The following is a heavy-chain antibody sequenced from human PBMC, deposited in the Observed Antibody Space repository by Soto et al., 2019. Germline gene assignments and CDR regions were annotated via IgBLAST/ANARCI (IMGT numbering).Heavy chain of an antibody. CDR3: AREGSYSAYNFAHGIQLWSFDF. J-gene: IGHJ4*02. CDR2: IFSSGST. CDR1: GGPINTFY. Sequence: PSETLSLTCAVSGGPINTFYWSWVRQPAGKXLEWIGRIFSSGSTSFNPSLESRVAMSVDTSKNHFSLNLSSVTAADMAVYYCAREGSYSAYNFAHGIQLWSFDFWGQGALVTVSS. V-gene: IGHV4-4*07. D-gene: IGHD5-12*01.